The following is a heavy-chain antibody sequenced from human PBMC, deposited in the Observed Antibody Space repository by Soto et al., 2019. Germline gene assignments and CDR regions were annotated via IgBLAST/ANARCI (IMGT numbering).Heavy chain of an antibody. J-gene: IGHJ6*02. CDR3: AREVTSRVRGVITPYYYYGMDV. D-gene: IGHD3-10*01. CDR1: GGSISSGGYY. V-gene: IGHV4-31*03. CDR2: IYYSGST. Sequence: QVQLQESGPGLVKPSQTLSLTCTVSGGSISSGGYYWSWIRQHPGKGLEWIGYIYYSGSTYYNPSLKSRVTISVDTSKNQFSLKLSSVTAADTAVYYCAREVTSRVRGVITPYYYYGMDVWGQGTTVTVSS.